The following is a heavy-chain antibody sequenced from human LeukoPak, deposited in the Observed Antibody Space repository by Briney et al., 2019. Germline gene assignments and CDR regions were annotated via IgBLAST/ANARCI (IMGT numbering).Heavy chain of an antibody. J-gene: IGHJ6*02. V-gene: IGHV3-23*01. D-gene: IGHD3-22*01. Sequence: GGSLRLSCAASGFTSDDYGMSWVRQAPGKGLEWVSGISGGGGSTYYADSVKGRFTISRDNSKNTLNLQMNSLRAEDTAIYYCAKNGYYYDSSGGYYYYGMDVWGQGTTVTVSS. CDR1: GFTSDDYG. CDR2: ISGGGGST. CDR3: AKNGYYYDSSGGYYYYGMDV.